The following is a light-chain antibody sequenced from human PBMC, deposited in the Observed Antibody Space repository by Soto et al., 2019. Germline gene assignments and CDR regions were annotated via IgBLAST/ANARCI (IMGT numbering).Light chain of an antibody. CDR1: QSISSY. CDR3: QQSYSTFTWT. Sequence: DIQMTQSPSSLSASVGDRVTITCRASQSISSYLNWYQQKPGKAPKLLIYAASSLQSGVPSRFSGSGSGTDFTPTISSLQPEDFATYYCQQSYSTFTWTFGQGTKVDIK. V-gene: IGKV1-39*01. CDR2: AAS. J-gene: IGKJ1*01.